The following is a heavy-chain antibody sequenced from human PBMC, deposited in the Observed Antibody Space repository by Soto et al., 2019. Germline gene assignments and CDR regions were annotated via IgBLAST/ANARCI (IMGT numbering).Heavy chain of an antibody. J-gene: IGHJ4*02. Sequence: GGSLRLSCAASGFTFSSYDMHWVRQATGKGLEWVSAIGTAGDTYYPGSVKDRFTISRENAKNSLYLQMNSLRAGDTAVYYCARLGDSGSYFDYWGQGTLVTVSS. CDR3: ARLGDSGSYFDY. CDR2: IGTAGDT. V-gene: IGHV3-13*01. CDR1: GFTFSSYD. D-gene: IGHD1-26*01.